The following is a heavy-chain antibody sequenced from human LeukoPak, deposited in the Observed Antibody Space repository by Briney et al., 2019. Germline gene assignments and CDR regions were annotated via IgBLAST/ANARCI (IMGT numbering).Heavy chain of an antibody. CDR1: GGSFSGYY. V-gene: IGHV4-34*01. J-gene: IGHJ4*02. CDR3: ARGNYGSGSYYVVDFDY. D-gene: IGHD3-10*01. CDR2: INHSGST. Sequence: SETLSLTCAVYGGSFSGYYWSWIRQPPGKGLEWIGEINHSGSTNYNPSLKSRVTISVDTPKNQFSLNLSSVTAADTAIYYCARGNYGSGSYYVVDFDYWGQGTLVTVSS.